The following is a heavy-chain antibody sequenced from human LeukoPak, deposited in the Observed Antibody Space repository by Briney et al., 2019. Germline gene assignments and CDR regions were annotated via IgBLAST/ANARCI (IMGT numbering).Heavy chain of an antibody. CDR3: AKCYSYYYYGMDV. V-gene: IGHV3-23*01. J-gene: IGHJ6*02. Sequence: GGSLRLSCAASGFTFSSYAMSWVCQAQGKGMELVSAISGSGGSTYYADSVKGRFTISRDNYKNTLYLQMNSLRAEDTAVYYCAKCYSYYYYGMDVWGQGTTVTVSS. CDR1: GFTFSSYA. CDR2: ISGSGGST. D-gene: IGHD2-15*01.